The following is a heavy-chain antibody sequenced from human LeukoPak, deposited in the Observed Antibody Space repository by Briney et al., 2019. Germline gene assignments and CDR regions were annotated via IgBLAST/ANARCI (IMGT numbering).Heavy chain of an antibody. CDR2: VYSSGSI. J-gene: IGHJ2*01. V-gene: IGHV4-4*07. D-gene: IGHD1-26*01. Sequence: SETLSLTCTVSGVSISSYYRSWIRQPAGKGLECIGRVYSSGSIDYNPSLKSRVTVSVDTSKNQFSLRLTSVTAADTAVYYCARQVGATPGSRYFDLWGRGTLVTVSS. CDR3: ARQVGATPGSRYFDL. CDR1: GVSISSYY.